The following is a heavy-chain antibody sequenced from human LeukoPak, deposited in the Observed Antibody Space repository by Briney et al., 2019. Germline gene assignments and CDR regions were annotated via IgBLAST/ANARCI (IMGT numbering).Heavy chain of an antibody. V-gene: IGHV3-30*04. Sequence: GRSLRLSCAASGFTFSSYAMHWVRQAPGKGLEWVAVISYDGSNKYYADSVKGRFTISRDNSKNTLYLQMNSLRAEDTAVYYCAKRQQLVYYYYYMDVWGKGTTVTISS. D-gene: IGHD6-13*01. CDR1: GFTFSSYA. CDR2: ISYDGSNK. CDR3: AKRQQLVYYYYYMDV. J-gene: IGHJ6*03.